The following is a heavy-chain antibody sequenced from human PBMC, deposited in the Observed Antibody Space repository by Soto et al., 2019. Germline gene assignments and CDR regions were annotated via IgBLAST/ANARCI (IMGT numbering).Heavy chain of an antibody. CDR2: IYHRGST. V-gene: IGHV4-30-2*01. CDR3: ARGMTTVTTYDC. Sequence: QLQLQESGSGLVKPSQTLSLTCAVSGGSISSGGYSWSWIRQPPGKGLEWIGYIYHRGSTYYNPTLKSRVTITVDRAKNQFSLNLSSVTAADTAVYYCARGMTTVTTYDCWGQGTLVTVSS. J-gene: IGHJ4*02. D-gene: IGHD4-4*01. CDR1: GGSISSGGYS.